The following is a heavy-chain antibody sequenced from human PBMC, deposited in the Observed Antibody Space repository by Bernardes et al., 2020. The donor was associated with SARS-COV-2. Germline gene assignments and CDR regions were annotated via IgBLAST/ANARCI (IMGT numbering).Heavy chain of an antibody. CDR2: IYYSGST. V-gene: IGHV4-31*03. CDR1: GGSISSGGYY. D-gene: IGHD1-26*01. J-gene: IGHJ3*02. Sequence: SETLSLTCTVSGGSISSGGYYWSWIRQHPGKGLEWIGYIYYSGSTYYNPSLKSRVTISVDTSKNQFSLKLSSVTAADTAVYYCARGSPPTANAFDIWGQGTMVTVSS. CDR3: ARGSPPTANAFDI.